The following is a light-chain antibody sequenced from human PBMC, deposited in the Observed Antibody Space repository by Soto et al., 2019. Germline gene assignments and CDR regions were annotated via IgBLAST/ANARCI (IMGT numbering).Light chain of an antibody. CDR3: QQSYSTPLT. J-gene: IGKJ4*01. CDR2: AAS. Sequence: DIQMTQSPSSLSASVGDRVTITCRASQSISSYLNWYQQKPGKAPKLLIYAASSLQSGVPSRFSGSASGTDFTLPISSLQPEDFSTYYCQQSYSTPLTFGGGTKVEIK. V-gene: IGKV1-39*01. CDR1: QSISSY.